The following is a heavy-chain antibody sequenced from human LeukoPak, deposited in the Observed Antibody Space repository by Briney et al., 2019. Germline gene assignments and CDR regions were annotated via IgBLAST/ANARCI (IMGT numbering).Heavy chain of an antibody. CDR1: GFTFSSYG. V-gene: IGHV3-33*01. D-gene: IGHD6-13*01. J-gene: IGHJ6*02. CDR3: ARVIAAAGNTLYYYYGMDV. CDR2: IWYDGSNK. Sequence: GGSLRLSCAASGFTFSSYGMHWVRQAPGKGLEWVAVIWYDGSNKYYADSVKGRFTISRDNSKNTLYLQMHSLRAEDTAVYYCARVIAAAGNTLYYYYGMDVWGQGTTVTVSS.